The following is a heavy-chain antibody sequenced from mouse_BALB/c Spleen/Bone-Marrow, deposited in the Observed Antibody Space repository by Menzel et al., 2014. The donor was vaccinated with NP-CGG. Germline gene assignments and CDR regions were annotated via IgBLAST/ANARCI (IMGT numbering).Heavy chain of an antibody. J-gene: IGHJ4*01. CDR3: ARKGSYGMYY. V-gene: IGHV14-3*02. CDR2: IDPANGNT. CDR1: GFNIKDTY. Sequence: DVKLVESGAELVKPGASVKLSCTASGFNIKDTYMHWVKQRPEQGLEWIGRIDPANGNTKYDPKFQGKATITAETDSNTASMQLSSLTSEDSAVYYCARKGSYGMYYGSQGTSGSASS.